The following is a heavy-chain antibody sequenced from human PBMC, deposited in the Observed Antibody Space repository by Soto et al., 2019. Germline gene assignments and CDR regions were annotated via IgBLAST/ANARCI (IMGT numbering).Heavy chain of an antibody. CDR2: IISIFGTA. Sequence: QVQLVQSGAEVKKPGSSVKVSCKASGGTFSSYAISWVRQAPGQGLEWMGGIISIFGTANYAQKFQGRVTITADESTSTAYMGLSSLRSEDTAVYYCARAPTRPNYYYYGMDVWGQGTTVTVSS. V-gene: IGHV1-69*01. D-gene: IGHD2-2*01. CDR1: GGTFSSYA. J-gene: IGHJ6*02. CDR3: ARAPTRPNYYYYGMDV.